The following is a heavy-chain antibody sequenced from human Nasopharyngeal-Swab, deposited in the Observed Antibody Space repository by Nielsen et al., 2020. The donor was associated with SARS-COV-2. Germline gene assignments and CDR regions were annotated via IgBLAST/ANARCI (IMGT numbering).Heavy chain of an antibody. D-gene: IGHD5-18*01. CDR3: ARGTALNF. J-gene: IGHJ4*02. V-gene: IGHV3-11*04. Sequence: GESLKISCAASGFTFSDYYMSWIRQAPGKGLEYVSYISGGGGTINYADSVKGRFTISRDNAENLLYLHMNSLRAEDTALYYCARGTALNFWGQGTLVTVSS. CDR2: ISGGGGTI. CDR1: GFTFSDYY.